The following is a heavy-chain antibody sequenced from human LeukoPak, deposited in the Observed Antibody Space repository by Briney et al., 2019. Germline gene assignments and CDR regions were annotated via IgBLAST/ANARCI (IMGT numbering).Heavy chain of an antibody. D-gene: IGHD2-15*01. Sequence: GGSLRLSCAASRFTFSSYAMSWVRQAPGKGLEWVSAISGSGGSTYYADSVKGRFTISRDNSKNTLYLQMNSLRAEDTAVYYCAKDRTVVVVAATFDYWGQGTLVTVSS. CDR2: ISGSGGST. CDR3: AKDRTVVVVAATFDY. CDR1: RFTFSSYA. J-gene: IGHJ4*02. V-gene: IGHV3-23*01.